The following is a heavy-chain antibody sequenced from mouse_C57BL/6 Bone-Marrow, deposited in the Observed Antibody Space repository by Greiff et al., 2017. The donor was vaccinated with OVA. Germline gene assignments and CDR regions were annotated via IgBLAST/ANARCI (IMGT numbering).Heavy chain of an antibody. V-gene: IGHV1-62-2*01. CDR3: ARHEEDYYGSSVFDY. CDR1: GYTFTEYT. D-gene: IGHD1-1*01. J-gene: IGHJ2*01. Sequence: LVESGAELVKPGASVKLSCKASGYTFTEYTIHWVKQRSGQGLEWIGWFYPGSGSIKYNEKFKDKATLTADKSSSTVYMELSRLTSEDSAVYFCARHEEDYYGSSVFDYWGQGTTLTVSS. CDR2: FYPGSGSI.